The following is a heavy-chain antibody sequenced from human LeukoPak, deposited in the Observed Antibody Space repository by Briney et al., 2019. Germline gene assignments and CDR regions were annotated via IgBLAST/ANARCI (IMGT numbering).Heavy chain of an antibody. CDR2: IKEDGSEK. CDR3: ARDPDDTWNDLDR. Sequence: GGSLRLSCAASGFTFSSIWMSWVRQAPGKGLEWVANIKEDGSEKYYVDSVKGRFTISRDNAYNSLYLQMNSLRAEDTAVYYCARDPDDTWNDLDRWGQGTLVTVSS. V-gene: IGHV3-7*04. J-gene: IGHJ5*02. CDR1: GFTFSSIW. D-gene: IGHD1-1*01.